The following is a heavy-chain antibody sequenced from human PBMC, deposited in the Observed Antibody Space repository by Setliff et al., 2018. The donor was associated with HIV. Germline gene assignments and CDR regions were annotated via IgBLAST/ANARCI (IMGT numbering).Heavy chain of an antibody. J-gene: IGHJ2*01. CDR1: GFNFGDYG. Sequence: GGSLRLSCIASGFNFGDYGMTWVRQAPGKGLEWVGFIGRNADGGTTQYATSVKGRLSISRDDSKGIAYLQVNNLKTEDTAVYFCTRVFYGFWSGYFLYWYFDLWGRGTLVTVSS. CDR2: IGRNADGGTT. V-gene: IGHV3-49*04. CDR3: TRVFYGFWSGYFLYWYFDL. D-gene: IGHD3-3*01.